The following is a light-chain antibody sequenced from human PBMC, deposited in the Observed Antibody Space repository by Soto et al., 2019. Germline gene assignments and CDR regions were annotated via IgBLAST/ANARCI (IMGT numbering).Light chain of an antibody. V-gene: IGKV3-11*01. CDR1: QSVSSY. Sequence: EIVLTQSPATLSLSPGERATLSCRASQSVSSYLAWYQQKPGQAPRLLIYDASNRATGIPARFSGSGSGTDFTLTISSLEPEDFAVYYCQHRSSWPLTFGVGTKVPIK. CDR2: DAS. J-gene: IGKJ4*01. CDR3: QHRSSWPLT.